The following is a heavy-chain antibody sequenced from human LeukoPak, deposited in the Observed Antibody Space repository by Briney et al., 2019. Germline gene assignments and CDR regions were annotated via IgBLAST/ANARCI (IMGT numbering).Heavy chain of an antibody. V-gene: IGHV1-69*05. D-gene: IGHD5-12*01. CDR3: ARSNGYDYHFDY. Sequence: ASEKVSCKASGYTFTSYYMHWVRQAPGQGLEWMGGFIPIFDTTNYAPNFQGRVTITTDESSNIAYMELSSLKSEDTGVYYCARSNGYDYHFDYWGQGTLVTVSS. J-gene: IGHJ4*02. CDR1: GYTFTSYY. CDR2: FIPIFDTT.